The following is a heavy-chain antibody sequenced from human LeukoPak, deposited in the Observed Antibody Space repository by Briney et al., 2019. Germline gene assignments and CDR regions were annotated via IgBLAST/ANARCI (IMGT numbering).Heavy chain of an antibody. Sequence: ASVKVSCKASGYTFTSYGISWVRQAPGQGLEWMGWISAYNGNTNYAQKLQGRVAMTTDTSTSTAYMELRSLRSDDTAVYYCEGYCSSTSCPPPLLWGQGTLVTVSS. J-gene: IGHJ4*02. CDR2: ISAYNGNT. CDR3: EGYCSSTSCPPPLL. V-gene: IGHV1-18*01. CDR1: GYTFTSYG. D-gene: IGHD2-2*01.